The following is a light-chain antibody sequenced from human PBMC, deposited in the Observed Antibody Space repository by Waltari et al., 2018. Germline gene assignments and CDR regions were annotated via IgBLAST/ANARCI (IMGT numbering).Light chain of an antibody. J-gene: IGKJ1*01. V-gene: IGKV3D-20*02. CDR1: QSICTD. Sequence: CRASQSICTDLTWYLHKPGQAPRLLIYHASVRATGSPDRFSGTGSGTDFSLTISRLEPEDFAVYYFQNHNRLPATFGQGTKVEIK. CDR2: HAS. CDR3: QNHNRLPAT.